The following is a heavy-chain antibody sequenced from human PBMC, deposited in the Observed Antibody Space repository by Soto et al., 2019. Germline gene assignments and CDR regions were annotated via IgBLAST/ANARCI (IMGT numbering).Heavy chain of an antibody. Sequence: SVKVSCKASGFTFTSSAMQWVRQARGQRLEWIGWIVVGSGNTNYAQKFQERVTITRDMSTSTAYMELSSLRSEDTAVYYCAAGMDYGDYVSGKNYRDYMDFWGKGTTVTGSS. V-gene: IGHV1-58*02. J-gene: IGHJ6*03. CDR3: AAGMDYGDYVSGKNYRDYMDF. CDR2: IVVGSGNT. CDR1: GFTFTSSA. D-gene: IGHD4-17*01.